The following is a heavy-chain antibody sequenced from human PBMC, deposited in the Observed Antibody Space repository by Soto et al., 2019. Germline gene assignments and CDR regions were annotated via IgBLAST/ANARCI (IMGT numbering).Heavy chain of an antibody. V-gene: IGHV4-31*03. D-gene: IGHD3-22*01. CDR1: GGSISSGGYY. Sequence: SETLSLTCTVSGGSISSGGYYWSWIRQHPGKGLEWIGYIYYSGSTYYNPSLKSRLTISVDTSKNQFSLKLSSVTAADTAVYYCARARSDYYDSSGWAHYFDYWGQGTLVTVSS. CDR2: IYYSGST. J-gene: IGHJ4*02. CDR3: ARARSDYYDSSGWAHYFDY.